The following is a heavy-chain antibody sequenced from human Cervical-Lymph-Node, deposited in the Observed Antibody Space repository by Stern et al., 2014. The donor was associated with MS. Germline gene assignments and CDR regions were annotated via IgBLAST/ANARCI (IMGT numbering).Heavy chain of an antibody. CDR3: AKDRQRRYDYDSSGYAYFDY. V-gene: IGHV3-30*18. D-gene: IGHD3-22*01. J-gene: IGHJ4*02. CDR1: GFIFTTYG. CDR2: MSYDGSKT. Sequence: VQLVESGGGVVQPGRSLRLSCAASGFIFTTYGVHWVRQAPGKGLEWVAVMSYDGSKTYYADSVKGRFSSSRDTSNNMVYLQMNNLRAEDTAVYFCAKDRQRRYDYDSSGYAYFDYWGQGTLVTVSS.